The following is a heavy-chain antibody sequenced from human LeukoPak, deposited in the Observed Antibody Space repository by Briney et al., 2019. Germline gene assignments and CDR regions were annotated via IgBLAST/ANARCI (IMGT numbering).Heavy chain of an antibody. CDR3: AREYYDSSGYFFDY. CDR2: MNPNSGGT. J-gene: IGHJ4*02. CDR1: GYTFTGYY. Sequence: ASVKVSCKASGYTFTGYYMHWVRQAPGQGLEWMGWMNPNSGGTNYAQRFQGRVTMTRDTSIGTAYMELSSLRSEDTAVYYCAREYYDSSGYFFDYWGQGTLVTVSS. D-gene: IGHD3-22*01. V-gene: IGHV1-2*02.